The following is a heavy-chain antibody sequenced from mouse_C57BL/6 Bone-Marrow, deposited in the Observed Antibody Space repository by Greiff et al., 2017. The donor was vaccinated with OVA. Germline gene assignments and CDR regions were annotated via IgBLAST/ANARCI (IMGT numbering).Heavy chain of an antibody. J-gene: IGHJ4*01. CDR2: IYPGSGST. D-gene: IGHD1-1*01. CDR1: GYTFTSYW. Sequence: QVQLKQPGAELVKPGASVKMSCKASGYTFTSYWITWVKQRPGQGLEWIGDIYPGSGSTNYNEKFKSKATLTVDTSSSTAYMQRSSLTSEDSAVYYGARRITTVVAKYAMDYWGQGTSVTVSS. V-gene: IGHV1-55*01. CDR3: ARRITTVVAKYAMDY.